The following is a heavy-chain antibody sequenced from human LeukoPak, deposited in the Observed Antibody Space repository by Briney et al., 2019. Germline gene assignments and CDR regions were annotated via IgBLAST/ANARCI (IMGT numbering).Heavy chain of an antibody. CDR3: ARRSSGSFKKHYPD. J-gene: IGHJ1*01. CDR1: GGSFSGSY. Sequence: PSETLSLTCAVSGGSFSGSYWSLIRQPPGKGVEWVGEVDHSGNTYYNPSRQSRVNISVDTSKNQFSLRLRSVTVAATAVSYCARRSSGSFKKHYPDWGQGTLVSVSS. V-gene: IGHV4-34*01. D-gene: IGHD3-10*01. CDR2: VDHSGNT.